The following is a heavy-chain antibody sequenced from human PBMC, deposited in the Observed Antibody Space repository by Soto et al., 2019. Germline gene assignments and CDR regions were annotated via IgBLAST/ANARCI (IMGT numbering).Heavy chain of an antibody. D-gene: IGHD3-9*01. CDR3: ANRKAYYDILTGYSTGAFDI. CDR2: IYWNDDK. Sequence: VSGPTLFNPTHTLTLTCTFSVFSLSTSLVCVVLIRHPPGKALELLALIYWNDDKRYSPSLKSRLTITKDTSKNQVVLTMTNMDPVDTATYYCANRKAYYDILTGYSTGAFDIWGKGTMVTXS. CDR1: VFSLSTSLVC. J-gene: IGHJ3*02. V-gene: IGHV2-5*01.